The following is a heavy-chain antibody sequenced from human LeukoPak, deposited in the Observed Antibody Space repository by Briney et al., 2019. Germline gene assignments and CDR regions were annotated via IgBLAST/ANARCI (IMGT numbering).Heavy chain of an antibody. CDR2: IYSGGST. CDR3: ARVTGSSGYAFDY. CDR1: GFTVSSNY. Sequence: GGSLRLSCAASGFTVSSNYMSWVRQAPGKGLEWVSVIYSGGSTYYADSVKGRFTISRDNSKNTLYLQMNSLRAEDTAVYYCARVTGSSGYAFDYWGQGTLVTVSS. D-gene: IGHD3-22*01. V-gene: IGHV3-66*01. J-gene: IGHJ4*02.